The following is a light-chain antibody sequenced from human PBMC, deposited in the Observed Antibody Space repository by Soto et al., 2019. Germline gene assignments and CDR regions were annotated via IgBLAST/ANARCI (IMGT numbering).Light chain of an antibody. CDR1: QSVSTY. V-gene: IGKV1-39*01. Sequence: DIQLTQSPASLSAAIGDSVTITCRASQSVSTYLNWYQQKPGKVPKLLIYGASSLQSGVPPRFSGSGSGTDFTLTISSLQPEDFATYYCQQSDSTLWTFGQGTKVEVK. CDR2: GAS. J-gene: IGKJ1*01. CDR3: QQSDSTLWT.